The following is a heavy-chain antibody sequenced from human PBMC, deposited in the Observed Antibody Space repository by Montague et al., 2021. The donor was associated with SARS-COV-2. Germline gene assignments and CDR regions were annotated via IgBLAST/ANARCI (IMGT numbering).Heavy chain of an antibody. CDR3: ARASLAWLDY. D-gene: IGHD5-24*01. Sequence: PALVKPTQTLTLTCTFSGFSLSTSGMCVSWIRQPPGKALEWLARIDWDXDKYYSTSLKTRLTISKDTSKSPVILTMTNMDPVDTATYYCARASLAWLDYWGQGTLVTVSS. J-gene: IGHJ4*02. CDR2: IDWDXDK. CDR1: GFSLSTSGMC. V-gene: IGHV2-70*11.